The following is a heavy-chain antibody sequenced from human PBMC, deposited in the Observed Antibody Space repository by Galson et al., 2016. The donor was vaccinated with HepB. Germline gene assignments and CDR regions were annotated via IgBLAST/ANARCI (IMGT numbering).Heavy chain of an antibody. J-gene: IGHJ4*02. Sequence: SETLSLTCGVSGASISGYNWWHWVRQSPGKGLEWIGEISHSGGTKYNPSLKSRVTISVDKATNQFSLKLTSVTAADTAIYYCARVTHTAEFYFDSWGQGALVTVSS. CDR1: GASISGYNW. V-gene: IGHV4-4*02. CDR3: ARVTHTAEFYFDS. CDR2: ISHSGGT. D-gene: IGHD4-17*01.